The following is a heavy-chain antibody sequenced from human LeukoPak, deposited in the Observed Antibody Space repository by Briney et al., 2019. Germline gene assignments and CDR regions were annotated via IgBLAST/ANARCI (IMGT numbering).Heavy chain of an antibody. CDR2: ITSNGGST. V-gene: IGHV3-64D*06. CDR1: GFTFSSYS. Sequence: GGSLRLSCSASGFTFSSYSMHWVRQAPGKGLEYVSAITSNGGSTYYADSVKGRFTISRDNSKNTLYLQMSSLRAEDTAVYYCWGYSKGYYFDYWAREPWSPSPQ. J-gene: IGHJ4*02. D-gene: IGHD7-27*01. CDR3: WGYSKGYYFDY.